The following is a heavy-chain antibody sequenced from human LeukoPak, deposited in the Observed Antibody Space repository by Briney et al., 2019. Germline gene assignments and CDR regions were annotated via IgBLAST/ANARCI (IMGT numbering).Heavy chain of an antibody. V-gene: IGHV1-69*01. CDR2: IIPIFGTA. CDR3: ARGPVGATHPIPFGY. CDR1: GGTFSSYA. Sequence: ASVKVSCKASGGTFSSYAISWVRQAPGQGLEWMGGIIPIFGTANYAQKFQGRVTITADESTSTAYMELSSLRSEDTAVYYCARGPVGATHPIPFGYWGQGTLVTVSS. J-gene: IGHJ4*02. D-gene: IGHD1-26*01.